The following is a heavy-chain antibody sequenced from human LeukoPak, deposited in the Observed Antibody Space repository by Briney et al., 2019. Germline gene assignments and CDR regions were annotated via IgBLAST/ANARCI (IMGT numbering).Heavy chain of an antibody. V-gene: IGHV3-30*18. Sequence: PGRSLRLSCAASGFTFSSYGMHWVRQAPGKGLEWVAVISYDGSNKYYADSVKGRFTISRDNSKNTLYPQMNSLRAEDTAVYYCAKDGGLVNYYDSSGYYLEYYIDYWGQGTLVTVSS. D-gene: IGHD3-22*01. CDR1: GFTFSSYG. CDR3: AKDGGLVNYYDSSGYYLEYYIDY. CDR2: ISYDGSNK. J-gene: IGHJ4*02.